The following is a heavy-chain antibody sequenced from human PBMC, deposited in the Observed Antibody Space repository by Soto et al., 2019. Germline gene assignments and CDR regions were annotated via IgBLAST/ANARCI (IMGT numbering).Heavy chain of an antibody. CDR2: IWYDGSNK. V-gene: IGHV3-33*01. D-gene: IGHD7-27*01. CDR1: GFTFSSYG. CDR3: ARDSLGIGGPFDY. J-gene: IGHJ4*02. Sequence: GGSLRLSCAASGFTFSSYGMHWVRQAPGKGLEWVAVIWYDGSNKYYADSVKGRFTISRDNSKNTLYPQMNSLRAEDTAVYYCARDSLGIGGPFDYWGQGTLVTVSS.